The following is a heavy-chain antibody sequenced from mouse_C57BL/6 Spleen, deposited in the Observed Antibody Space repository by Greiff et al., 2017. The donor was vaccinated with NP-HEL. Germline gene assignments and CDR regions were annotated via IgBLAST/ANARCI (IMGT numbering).Heavy chain of an antibody. CDR2: IDPETGGT. V-gene: IGHV1-15*01. CDR3: TRSLYYYGSYYFDY. J-gene: IGHJ2*01. Sequence: VQLQQSGAELVRPGASVTLSCKASGYTFTDYEMHWVKQTPVHGLEWIGAIDPETGGTAYNQKFKGKAILTADKSSSTAYMELRSLTSEDSAVYYCTRSLYYYGSYYFDYWGQGTTLTVSS. CDR1: GYTFTDYE. D-gene: IGHD1-1*01.